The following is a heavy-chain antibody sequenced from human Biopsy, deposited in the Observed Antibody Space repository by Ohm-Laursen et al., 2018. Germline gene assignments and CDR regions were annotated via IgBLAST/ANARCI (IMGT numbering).Heavy chain of an antibody. Sequence: SLRLSCAPSGSTFSASAVHWVRQASGKGLEWVGRIRSKAKSYATAYAASVTGRFTISRDDSKNTTYLQMNSLKTEDTAVYYCTLEGAGFDNWGQGTLVTVSS. V-gene: IGHV3-73*01. D-gene: IGHD3-10*01. J-gene: IGHJ4*02. CDR3: TLEGAGFDN. CDR2: IRSKAKSYAT. CDR1: GSTFSASA.